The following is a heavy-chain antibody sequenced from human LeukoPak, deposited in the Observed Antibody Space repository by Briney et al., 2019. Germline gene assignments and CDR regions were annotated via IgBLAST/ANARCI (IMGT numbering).Heavy chain of an antibody. V-gene: IGHV3-11*01. J-gene: IGHJ4*02. CDR1: GFTFSDYY. CDR2: LSSSGSTI. D-gene: IGHD3-3*01. Sequence: GGSLRLSCAASGFTFSDYYMSWIRQAPGKGLEWVSYLSSSGSTIYYADSVKGRFTISRDNAKNSLYLQMNSLRAEDTAVYYCARDARGDYDFWSGYYIDYWGQGTLVTVSS. CDR3: ARDARGDYDFWSGYYIDY.